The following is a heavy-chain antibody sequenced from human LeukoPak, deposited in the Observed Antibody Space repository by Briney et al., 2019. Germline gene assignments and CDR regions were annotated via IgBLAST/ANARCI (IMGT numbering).Heavy chain of an antibody. Sequence: GGSLRLSCAASGFNFNTYSMTWVRQPPGKGLEWVSYISSSSSTIFYGDSVKGRFTISRDNAKSSLYLQMNSLRAEDTAVYYCARDKATYYYDTSWGQGTLVTVSS. CDR1: GFNFNTYS. CDR2: ISSSSSTI. D-gene: IGHD3-22*01. J-gene: IGHJ4*02. CDR3: ARDKATYYYDTS. V-gene: IGHV3-48*01.